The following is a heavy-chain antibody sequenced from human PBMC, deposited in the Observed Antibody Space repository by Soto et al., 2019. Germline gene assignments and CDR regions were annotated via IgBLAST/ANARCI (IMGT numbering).Heavy chain of an antibody. Sequence: SETLSLTCTVSGGSISSYYWSWIRQPPGKGLEWIGYIYYSGSTNYNPSLKSRVTISVDTSKNQFSLKLSSVTAADTAVYYCARQPYYDILTGYYPYYYYGMDVWGQGTTVT. D-gene: IGHD3-9*01. CDR3: ARQPYYDILTGYYPYYYYGMDV. CDR1: GGSISSYY. V-gene: IGHV4-59*08. J-gene: IGHJ6*02. CDR2: IYYSGST.